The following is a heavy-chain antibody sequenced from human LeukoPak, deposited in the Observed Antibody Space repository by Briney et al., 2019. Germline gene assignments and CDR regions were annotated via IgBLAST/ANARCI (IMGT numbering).Heavy chain of an antibody. CDR2: TSSSSSYI. J-gene: IGHJ4*02. V-gene: IGHV3-21*01. Sequence: GGSLRLSCAASLFTFSSYSMRWVRQAPGKGLEWVSSTSSSSSYIYYADSVKGRFTISRDNAKNSLYLQMNSLRAEDTAVYYWARDENRRNPPDYWGQGTLVTVSS. CDR1: LFTFSSYS. CDR3: ARDENRRNPPDY. D-gene: IGHD1-14*01.